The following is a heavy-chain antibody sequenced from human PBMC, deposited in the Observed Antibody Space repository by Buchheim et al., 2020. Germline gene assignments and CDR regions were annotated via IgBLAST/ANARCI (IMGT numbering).Heavy chain of an antibody. CDR3: YYYGMDV. Sequence: QVQLQESGPGLVKPSETLSLTCSVSGGSIRSNYWSWIRQPPGKGLEWIGEINHSGSTNYNPSLKSRVTISVDTSKNQFSLKLSSVTAADTAVYYCYYYGMDVWGQGTT. V-gene: IGHV4-59*04. CDR2: INHSGST. J-gene: IGHJ6*02. CDR1: GGSIRSNY.